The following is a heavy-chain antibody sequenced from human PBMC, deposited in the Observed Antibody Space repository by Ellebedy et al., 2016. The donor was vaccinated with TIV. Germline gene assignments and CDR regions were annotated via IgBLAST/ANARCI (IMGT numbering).Heavy chain of an antibody. D-gene: IGHD3-10*01. Sequence: SETLSLTXTVSGGSISSSSYYWGWIRQPPGKGLEWIGSIYYSGSTYYNPSLKSRVTISVDTSKNQFSLKLSSVTAADTAVYYCAVRGVKGINYYYYYGMDVWGQGTTVTVSS. CDR3: AVRGVKGINYYYYYGMDV. CDR1: GGSISSSSYY. J-gene: IGHJ6*02. CDR2: IYYSGST. V-gene: IGHV4-39*01.